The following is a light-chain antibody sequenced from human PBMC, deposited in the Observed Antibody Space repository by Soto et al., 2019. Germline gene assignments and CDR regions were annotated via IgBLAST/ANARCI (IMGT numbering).Light chain of an antibody. Sequence: EIVMTQSPATLSVSPGERATLSCRTSQSISSNLAWYQQKPGQAPRLLIYAASTRATGIPARFSGSGSGTEFTLTISRLQSEDFGVYYCQQYNNWPPMYTFGQGTKLEIK. CDR2: AAS. J-gene: IGKJ2*01. CDR3: QQYNNWPPMYT. CDR1: QSISSN. V-gene: IGKV3-15*01.